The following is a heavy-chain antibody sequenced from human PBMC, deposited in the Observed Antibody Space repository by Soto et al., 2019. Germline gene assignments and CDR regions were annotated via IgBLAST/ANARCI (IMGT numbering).Heavy chain of an antibody. V-gene: IGHV1-2*02. CDR2: IDPRSGGT. D-gene: IGHD3-10*01. J-gene: IGHJ4*02. CDR3: ATDDYGIFPY. Sequence: GASVKVSCKVSGYPFTTYYIHCVRQAPGQGLDWMGWIDPRSGGTVYEQKFQGRVTMTRDTSISTVYMDLSGLTSDDTALYYCATDDYGIFPYWGQGSLVTVSS. CDR1: GYPFTTYY.